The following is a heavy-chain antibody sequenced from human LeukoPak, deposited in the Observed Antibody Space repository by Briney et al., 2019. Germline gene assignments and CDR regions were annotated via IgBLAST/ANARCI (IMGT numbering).Heavy chain of an antibody. D-gene: IGHD3-10*01. J-gene: IGHJ4*02. CDR1: GFTFSSYG. V-gene: IGHV3-30*18. CDR3: AKATGSIGIYGSGSYSDY. CDR2: ISYDGSNK. Sequence: GGSLRLSCAASGFTFSSYGMHWVRQAPGKGLEWVAVISYDGSNKYYADSVKGRFTISRDNSKNTLYLQMNTLRAENTAVYYCAKATGSIGIYGSGSYSDYWGQGTLVTVSS.